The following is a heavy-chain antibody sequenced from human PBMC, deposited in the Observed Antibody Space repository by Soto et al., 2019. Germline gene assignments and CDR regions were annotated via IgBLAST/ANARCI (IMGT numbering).Heavy chain of an antibody. CDR2: IYYSGST. CDR1: GGSISSSSYY. V-gene: IGHV4-39*01. J-gene: IGHJ6*02. D-gene: IGHD5-18*01. CDR3: ASQGVNSYGLVYYYYGMDV. Sequence: QLQLQESGPGLVKPSETLSLTCTVSGGSISSSSYYWGWIRQPPGKGLEWIGSIYYSGSTSYNPSLKSRVTKSVDTSKNQFSLKLSSVTAADTAVYYCASQGVNSYGLVYYYYGMDVWGQGTTVTVSS.